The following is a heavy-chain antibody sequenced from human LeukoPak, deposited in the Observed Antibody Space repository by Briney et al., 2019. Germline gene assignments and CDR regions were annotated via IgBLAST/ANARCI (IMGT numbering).Heavy chain of an antibody. D-gene: IGHD3-10*01. Sequence: GGSLRLSCAASGFTFGSYSMNWVRQAPGKGLECISYISSSTNTIYYADSVKGRFTISRDNAKNSLYLQMNSLRAEDTAVYYCAKDRRGLMVRGESRWGQGTLVTVSS. CDR3: AKDRRGLMVRGESR. CDR2: ISSSTNTI. CDR1: GFTFGSYS. V-gene: IGHV3-48*01. J-gene: IGHJ4*02.